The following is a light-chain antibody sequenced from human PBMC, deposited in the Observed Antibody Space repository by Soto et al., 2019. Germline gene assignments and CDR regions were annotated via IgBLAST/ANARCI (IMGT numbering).Light chain of an antibody. CDR1: SSDVGGYNY. Sequence: SVLTQPASVSGSPGQSITISCTGTSSDVGGYNYASWYQHHPGKAPKLLIYQVTNRPSRVSNRFSGSKSGNTASLTISGLQADDEADYYCTSYSSSDIFYVFGTGTKVTVL. CDR3: TSYSSSDIFYV. J-gene: IGLJ1*01. V-gene: IGLV2-14*01. CDR2: QVT.